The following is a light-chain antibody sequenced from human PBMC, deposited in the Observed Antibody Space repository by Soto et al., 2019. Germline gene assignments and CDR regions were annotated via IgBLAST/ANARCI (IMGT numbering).Light chain of an antibody. V-gene: IGKV1-5*01. CDR1: QSISSW. J-gene: IGKJ1*01. CDR3: QHYNSYSEA. CDR2: DAS. Sequence: DIQMTQSPSTLSASVGDRVTITCRASQSISSWLAWYQQKPGKAPRLLIYDASNLETGVPSRFSGSGSGTEFTLTISSLQPDDFATYYCQHYNSYSEAFGQGTMVDIK.